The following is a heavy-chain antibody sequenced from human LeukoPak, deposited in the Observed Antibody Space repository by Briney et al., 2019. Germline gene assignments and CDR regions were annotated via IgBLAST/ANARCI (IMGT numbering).Heavy chain of an antibody. CDR3: AREANYYDRSWFDP. J-gene: IGHJ5*02. V-gene: IGHV1-69*05. CDR2: IIPIFGTA. D-gene: IGHD3-22*01. CDR1: GGTCSSYA. Sequence: ALVKVSCKASGGTCSSYAISWVRQAPGQGLEWMGGIIPIFGTANYAQKFQGRVTITTDESTSTAYMELSSLRSEDTAVYYCAREANYYDRSWFDPWGQGTLATVSS.